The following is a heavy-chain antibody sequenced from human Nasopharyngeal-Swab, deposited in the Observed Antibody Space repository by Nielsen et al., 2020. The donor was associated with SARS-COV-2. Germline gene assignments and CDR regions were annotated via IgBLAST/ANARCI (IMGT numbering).Heavy chain of an antibody. CDR3: ARDGYGYGYQ. CDR2: ISPDNGDT. Sequence: WVRQAPGQGLEWMGRISPDNGDTKYAQKFQGRVTLTRDTSITTAYMELSGLTFDDTAVYYCARDGYGYGYQWGQGTLVTVSS. V-gene: IGHV1-2*06. J-gene: IGHJ4*02. D-gene: IGHD5-18*01.